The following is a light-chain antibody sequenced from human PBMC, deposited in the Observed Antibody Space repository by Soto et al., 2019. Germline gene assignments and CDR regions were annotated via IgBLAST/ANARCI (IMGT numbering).Light chain of an antibody. CDR2: ETN. V-gene: IGLV1-51*02. CDR3: GTWDNSLSADV. J-gene: IGLJ1*01. Sequence: QSVLTQPPSVSAAPGQKVTISCSGSSSDIGNNYVSWYQHFPGAAPKLLIYETNKRPSGIPDRFSGSKSGTSATLGITGLQPGDEADYYCGTWDNSLSADVFGTGTKLTVL. CDR1: SSDIGNNY.